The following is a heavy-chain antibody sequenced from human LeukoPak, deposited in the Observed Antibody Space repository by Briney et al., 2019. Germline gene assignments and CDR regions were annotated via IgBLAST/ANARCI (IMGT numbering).Heavy chain of an antibody. D-gene: IGHD5-18*01. Sequence: GGSLRLSCAASGFTFSSYAMHWVRQAPGKGLEYVSAISSNGGSTYYANSVKGRFTISRDNVKNTIHLQMDSLRAEDTAVYFCARERYSYGYDGFDMWGQGTMVIVSS. J-gene: IGHJ3*02. CDR2: ISSNGGST. V-gene: IGHV3-64*01. CDR1: GFTFSSYA. CDR3: ARERYSYGYDGFDM.